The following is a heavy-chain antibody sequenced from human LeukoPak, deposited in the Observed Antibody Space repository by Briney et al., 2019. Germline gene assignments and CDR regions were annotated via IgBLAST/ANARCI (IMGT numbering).Heavy chain of an antibody. CDR1: GFTFSGAS. CDR2: VGSKVDNYTT. CDR3: SNGHYGLDV. V-gene: IGHV3-73*01. J-gene: IGHJ6*02. D-gene: IGHD3/OR15-3a*01. Sequence: HAGGSLRLSCAASGFTFSGASLNWVRQAAGEGLEWVGRVGSKVDNYTTAYAEAVKGRFIISREDSKNTAYLQMNSLKPDDTAVYYCSNGHYGLDVWGQGTTVTVSS.